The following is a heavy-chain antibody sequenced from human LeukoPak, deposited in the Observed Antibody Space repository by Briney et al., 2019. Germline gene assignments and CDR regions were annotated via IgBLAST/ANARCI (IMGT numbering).Heavy chain of an antibody. CDR1: GYSISSGYY. D-gene: IGHD4-17*01. J-gene: IGHJ5*02. CDR3: ARAVHDYGNNWFDP. V-gene: IGHV4-38-2*02. CDR2: IYHSGST. Sequence: SETLSLTCTVSGYSISSGYYWGWIRQPPGKGLEWIGSIYHSGSTYYNPSLKSRVTISIDKSKNQFSLKLNSVTAADTAVYHCARAVHDYGNNWFDPWGQGTLVTVSS.